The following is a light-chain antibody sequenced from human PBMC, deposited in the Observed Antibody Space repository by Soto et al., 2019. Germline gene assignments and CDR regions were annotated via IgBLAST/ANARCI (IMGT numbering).Light chain of an antibody. J-gene: IGKJ2*01. Sequence: DFQMTQSPSSLSASVGDRVTITCRANENINTYLNWYQQKSGKAPKLLIYSASTLQSGVPSRFSGSGSGTDFTLAIRGLQPEDLATYYCQESFDAPYTFGQETKLEIK. CDR3: QESFDAPYT. CDR1: ENINTY. CDR2: SAS. V-gene: IGKV1-39*01.